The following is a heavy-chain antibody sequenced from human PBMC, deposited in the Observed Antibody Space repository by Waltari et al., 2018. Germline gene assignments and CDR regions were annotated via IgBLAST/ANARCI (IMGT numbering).Heavy chain of an antibody. D-gene: IGHD7-27*01. V-gene: IGHV4-34*02. J-gene: IGHJ2*01. CDR1: EGAFTGYY. Sequence: QVQLQQWGAGLLKSSETLSLTCGVYEGAFTGYYWAWIRQTPDNGLEWTGQINDSRSSQYNPSLERRVSISIDRIKRQFSLRLNSMTAADTAMYFCARGNWGGWFFDLWGRGTLVSVSS. CDR2: INDSRSS. CDR3: ARGNWGGWFFDL.